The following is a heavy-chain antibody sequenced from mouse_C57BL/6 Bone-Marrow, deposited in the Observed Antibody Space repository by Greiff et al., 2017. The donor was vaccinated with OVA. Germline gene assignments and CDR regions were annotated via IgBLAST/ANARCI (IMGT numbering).Heavy chain of an antibody. Sequence: VQLVESGPGLVQPSQSLSITCTVSGFSLTSYGVHWVRQSPGKGLEWLGVIWRGGSTDYNAAFMSRLSITKDNSKSQVFFKMNSLQADDTAIYYCAKNDGSSYLAWFAYWGQGTLVTVSA. CDR2: IWRGGST. CDR3: AKNDGSSYLAWFAY. D-gene: IGHD1-1*01. CDR1: GFSLTSYG. V-gene: IGHV2-5*01. J-gene: IGHJ3*01.